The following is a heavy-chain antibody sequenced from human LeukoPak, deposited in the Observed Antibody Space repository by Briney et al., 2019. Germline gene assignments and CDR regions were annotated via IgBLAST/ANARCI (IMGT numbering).Heavy chain of an antibody. CDR1: GGSISSYY. J-gene: IGHJ6*02. CDR2: IYYSGST. V-gene: IGHV4-59*12. Sequence: SETLSLTCTVSGGSISSYYWSWIRQPPGKGLEWIGYIYYSGSTNYNPSLKSRVTISVDTSKNQFSLKLSSVTAADTAVYYCVTDSGKRAAAGDYYYYGMDVWGQGTTVTVSS. CDR3: VTDSGKRAAAGDYYYYGMDV. D-gene: IGHD6-13*01.